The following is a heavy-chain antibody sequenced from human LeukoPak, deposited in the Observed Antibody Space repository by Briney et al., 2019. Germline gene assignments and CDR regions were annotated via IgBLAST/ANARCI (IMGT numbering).Heavy chain of an antibody. V-gene: IGHV1-18*01. CDR1: GYTFTSYG. CDR3: ARRFDYGDYSYFDY. D-gene: IGHD4-17*01. CDR2: ISAYNGNT. J-gene: IGHJ4*02. Sequence: ASVKVSCKASGYTFTSYGISWERQAPGQGLEWMGWISAYNGNTNYAQKLQGRVTMTTDTSTSTAYMELRSLRSDDTAVYYCARRFDYGDYSYFDYWGQGTLVTVSS.